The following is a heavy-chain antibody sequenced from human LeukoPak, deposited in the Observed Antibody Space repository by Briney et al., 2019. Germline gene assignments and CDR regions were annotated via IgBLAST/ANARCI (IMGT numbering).Heavy chain of an antibody. V-gene: IGHV5-51*01. CDR1: GYDFTTYW. CDR3: ARVASYNTGWSPSDY. J-gene: IGHJ4*02. Sequence: GESLKISGQGSGYDFTTYWIGWVRRMPGKGLEWMGIIYPGDSDTRYSPSFQGQVTISADKSISTAYLQWSSLGASDTAMYYCARVASYNTGWSPSDYWGQGTLVTVSS. CDR2: IYPGDSDT. D-gene: IGHD6-19*01.